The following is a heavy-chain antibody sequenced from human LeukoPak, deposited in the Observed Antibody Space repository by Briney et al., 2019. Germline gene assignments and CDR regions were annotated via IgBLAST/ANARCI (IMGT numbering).Heavy chain of an antibody. CDR3: AREDVVVPAAIASNWFDP. Sequence: GASVKVSCKASGYTFTGYYMHWVRQAPGQGLEWMGWINPNSGGTNYAQKFQGRVTMTRDTSISTAYMELSRLRSDDTAVYYCAREDVVVPAAIASNWFDPWGQGTLVTVSS. CDR2: INPNSGGT. D-gene: IGHD2-2*01. CDR1: GYTFTGYY. J-gene: IGHJ5*02. V-gene: IGHV1-2*02.